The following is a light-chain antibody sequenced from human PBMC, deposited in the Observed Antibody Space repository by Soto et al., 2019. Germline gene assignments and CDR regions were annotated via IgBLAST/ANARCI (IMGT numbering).Light chain of an antibody. Sequence: QSLLTQPPSVSGARGQRVAISCTGSSSNIGAEYDVHWYQQLPGTAPKRLIYGDNNRPSGVPDRFSGSKSGTSASLAITGLQPEDEADYYCQSYDSSLTTIGFGPGTKVTVL. CDR3: QSYDSSLTTIG. CDR2: GDN. CDR1: SSNIGAEYD. J-gene: IGLJ1*01. V-gene: IGLV1-40*01.